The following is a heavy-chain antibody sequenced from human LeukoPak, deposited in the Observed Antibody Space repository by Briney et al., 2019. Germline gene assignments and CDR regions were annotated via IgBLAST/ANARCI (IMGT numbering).Heavy chain of an antibody. CDR1: GYTLTELS. V-gene: IGHV1-24*01. D-gene: IGHD2-2*01. CDR2: FDPEDGET. CDR3: ATDPHCSSTSCSSY. J-gene: IGHJ4*02. Sequence: ASVKVSCKVSGYTLTELSMHRVRQAPGKGLEWMGGFDPEDGETIYAQKFQGRVTMTEDTSTDTAYMELSSLRSEDTAVYYCATDPHCSSTSCSSYWGQGTLVTVSS.